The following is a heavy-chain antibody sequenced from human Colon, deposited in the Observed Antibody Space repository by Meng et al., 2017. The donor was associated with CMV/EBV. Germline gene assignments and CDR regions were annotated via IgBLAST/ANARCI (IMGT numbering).Heavy chain of an antibody. CDR3: ARYCGSISCYVFDS. CDR2: INPNSGGT. Sequence: ASVQVSCKASGYTFTGYYMHWVRQAPGQGLEWMGWINPNSGGTSYAQKFQGRVTMTRDTSISTAYMELSRLRSDDTAVYYCARYCGSISCYVFDSWGQGTLVTVSS. CDR1: GYTFTGYY. J-gene: IGHJ4*02. D-gene: IGHD2-2*01. V-gene: IGHV1-2*02.